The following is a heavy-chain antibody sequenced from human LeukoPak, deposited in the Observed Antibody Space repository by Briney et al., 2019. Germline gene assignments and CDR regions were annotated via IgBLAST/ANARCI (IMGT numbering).Heavy chain of an antibody. CDR1: GFTFSDYY. V-gene: IGHV3-11*01. CDR2: ISSSGSTI. CDR3: ASPRYSGSYRIDY. D-gene: IGHD1-26*01. Sequence: GGSLRLSCAASGFTFSDYYMSWIRQAPGKGLEWVSYISSSGSTIYYADSGKGRFTISRDNAKDSLYLQMNSLRAEDAAVYYCASPRYSGSYRIDYWGQGTLVTVSS. J-gene: IGHJ4*02.